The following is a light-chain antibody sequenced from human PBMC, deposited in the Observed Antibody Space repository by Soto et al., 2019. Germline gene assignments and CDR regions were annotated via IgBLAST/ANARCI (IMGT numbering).Light chain of an antibody. V-gene: IGLV2-8*01. CDR3: SSYAGSNNFVV. J-gene: IGLJ2*01. Sequence: QSALTQPPSASGSPGQSVTISCTGTSSDVGGYNYVSWYQQHPGKSPKLMLSEVSKRPSGVPDRFSGFKAGKTASLTVSGLQDEDEADYYCSSYAGSNNFVVFGGGTKLTVL. CDR1: SSDVGGYNY. CDR2: EVS.